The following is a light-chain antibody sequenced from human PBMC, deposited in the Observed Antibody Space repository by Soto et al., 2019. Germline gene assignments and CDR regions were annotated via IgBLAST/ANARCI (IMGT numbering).Light chain of an antibody. CDR3: QKYNKAPWK. V-gene: IGKV3-20*01. CDR2: RTS. CDR1: QTINRIY. J-gene: IGKJ1*01. Sequence: EIVLTQSPGNLSLSPLEIGALGVKGSQTINRIYVAWYQQKPGQAPRFLIYRTSDRANGIPGRFSGSGSGTDFTLTISRLEPEDFAIYYCQKYNKAPWKFGQGTKVDIK.